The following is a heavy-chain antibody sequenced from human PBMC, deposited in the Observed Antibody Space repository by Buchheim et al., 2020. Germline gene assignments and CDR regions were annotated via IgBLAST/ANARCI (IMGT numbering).Heavy chain of an antibody. Sequence: QLQLQESGSGLVKPSQTLSLTCAVSGGSISSGGYSWSWIRQQPGKGLEWIGYIYHSGSTYYNPSLKSRVTISVDRSKNQFSLKLSSVTAADTAVYYCARGFFFCSSTSCYEDDAFDIWGQGT. CDR3: ARGFFFCSSTSCYEDDAFDI. CDR1: GGSISSGGYS. J-gene: IGHJ3*02. CDR2: IYHSGST. V-gene: IGHV4-30-2*01. D-gene: IGHD2-2*01.